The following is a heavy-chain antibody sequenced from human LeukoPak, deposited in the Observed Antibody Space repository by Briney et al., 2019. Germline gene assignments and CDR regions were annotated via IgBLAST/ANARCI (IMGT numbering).Heavy chain of an antibody. D-gene: IGHD6-19*01. Sequence: PGRSLRLSCAASGFTFDDYAMHWVRQAPGKGLEWVSGISWNSGSIGYADSVKGRFTISRDNAKNSLYLQMNNLRAEDTAVYYCAKDLVASSGWPYYFDYWGQGTLVTVSS. J-gene: IGHJ4*02. CDR3: AKDLVASSGWPYYFDY. V-gene: IGHV3-9*01. CDR1: GFTFDDYA. CDR2: ISWNSGSI.